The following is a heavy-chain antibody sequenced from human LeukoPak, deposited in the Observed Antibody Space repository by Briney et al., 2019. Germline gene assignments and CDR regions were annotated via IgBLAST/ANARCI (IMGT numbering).Heavy chain of an antibody. J-gene: IGHJ4*02. V-gene: IGHV4-59*01. CDR1: GGSISSYY. D-gene: IGHD3-10*01. CDR2: IYYSGST. CDR3: ARLGGYGSGSYYAGY. Sequence: PSETLSLTCTVSGGSISSYYWSWIRQPPGKGLEWIGYIYYSGSTNYNPSLKSRVTISVDTSKNQFSLKLSSVTAADTAEYYCARLGGYGSGSYYAGYWGQGTLVTVSS.